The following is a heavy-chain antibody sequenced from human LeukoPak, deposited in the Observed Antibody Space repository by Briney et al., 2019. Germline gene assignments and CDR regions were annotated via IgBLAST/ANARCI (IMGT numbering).Heavy chain of an antibody. Sequence: AGGSLRLSCAASGFTFSSYDMHWVRQATGKGLEWVSAIGTAGDTYYPGSVKGRFTISRENAKNSLYLQMNSLRAGDTAVYYCARAQYSSGWPGAFDIWGQGTMVTVSS. D-gene: IGHD6-19*01. CDR2: IGTAGDT. CDR1: GFTFSSYD. V-gene: IGHV3-13*01. J-gene: IGHJ3*02. CDR3: ARAQYSSGWPGAFDI.